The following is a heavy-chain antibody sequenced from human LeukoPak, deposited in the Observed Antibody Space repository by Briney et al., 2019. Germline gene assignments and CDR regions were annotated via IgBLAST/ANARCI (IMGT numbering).Heavy chain of an antibody. CDR1: GFTFSSYW. CDR3: VRDLGSGWSPDY. CDR2: INSDVSST. D-gene: IGHD6-13*01. V-gene: IGHV3-74*01. Sequence: GGSLRLSCAASGFTFSSYWMHWVRHAPGEGLVWVSRINSDVSSTSYADSVKGRFTISRDNAKNTLYLQMNSLRAEDTAVYYCVRDLGSGWSPDYWGQGTLVTVSS. J-gene: IGHJ4*02.